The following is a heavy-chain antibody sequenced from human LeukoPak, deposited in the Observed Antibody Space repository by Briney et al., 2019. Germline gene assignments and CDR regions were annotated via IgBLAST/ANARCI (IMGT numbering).Heavy chain of an antibody. D-gene: IGHD4-17*01. CDR1: GYTFSSYG. V-gene: IGHV1-18*01. J-gene: IGHJ6*02. CDR3: ARWSTVNPAYYYGMDV. Sequence: ASVKVSCKASGYTFSSYGIAWVRQAPRQGLEWLGWITAYNGYTRHAQKVQGRVTVTIDTPTSTGHMELRSLRSDDTAVYYCARWSTVNPAYYYGMDVWGQGTTVIVSS. CDR2: ITAYNGYT.